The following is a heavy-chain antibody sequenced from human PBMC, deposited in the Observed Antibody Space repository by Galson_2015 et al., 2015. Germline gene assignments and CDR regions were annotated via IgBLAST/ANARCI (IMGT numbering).Heavy chain of an antibody. CDR2: ISWNSGSI. CDR1: GFTFDDYA. V-gene: IGHV3-9*01. D-gene: IGHD5-18*01. CDR3: ARDISPDVDTAMATGVAFDI. Sequence: SLRLSCAASGFTFDDYAMHWVRQAPGKGLELVSGISWNSGSIGYADSVKGRFTISRDNAKNSLYLQMNSLRAEDTALYYCARDISPDVDTAMATGVAFDIWGQGTMVTVSS. J-gene: IGHJ3*02.